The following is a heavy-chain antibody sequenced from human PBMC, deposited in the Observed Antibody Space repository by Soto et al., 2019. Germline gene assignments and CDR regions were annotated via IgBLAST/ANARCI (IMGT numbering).Heavy chain of an antibody. CDR1: RAPITTTKW. J-gene: IGHJ6*04. CDR2: VHDGIP. CDR3: AIHTISFTWGG. D-gene: IGHD3-16*01. V-gene: IGHV4-4*02. Sequence: QVELQESGPGLVKPSATLSITCTVSRAPITTTKWWAWVRLPQGKGLEWIGAVHDGIPHFNPSPASRMSRAVDKSYNHFSLRLTSVTRADSAIYYCAIHTISFTWGGWGRGTTVNFAS.